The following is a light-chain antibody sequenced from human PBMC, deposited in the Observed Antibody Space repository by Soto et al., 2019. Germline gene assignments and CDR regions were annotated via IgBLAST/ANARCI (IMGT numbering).Light chain of an antibody. V-gene: IGKV3-11*01. CDR3: QQRSNWPST. CDR2: DAS. Sequence: EIVLPQSPATLPLSPGERATLSCRASQSVSSYLAWYQQKPGQAPRLLIYDASNRATGIPARFSGSGSGTDFTLTITSLEPEDFAVYYCQQRSNWPSTFGGGTKVEIK. J-gene: IGKJ4*01. CDR1: QSVSSY.